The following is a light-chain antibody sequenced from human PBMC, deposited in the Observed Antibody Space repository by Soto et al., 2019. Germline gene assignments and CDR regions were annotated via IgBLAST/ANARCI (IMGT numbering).Light chain of an antibody. CDR3: QQYGSSPLT. J-gene: IGKJ4*01. CDR1: QSLSSTY. Sequence: EIVLTQSPGTLSLSPGERATLSCRASQSLSSTYLAWYQQKPGQAPRVLIYGASSRATGIPDRFSGSGSGTDFTLTITRREPEDFAISYCQQYGSSPLTFGGGTRVEIK. CDR2: GAS. V-gene: IGKV3-20*01.